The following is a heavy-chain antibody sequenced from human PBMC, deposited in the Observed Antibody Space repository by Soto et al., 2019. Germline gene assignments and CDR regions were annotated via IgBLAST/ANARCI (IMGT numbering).Heavy chain of an antibody. CDR3: AREQYGMDV. CDR1: GFTFSSYE. V-gene: IGHV3-48*03. CDR2: ISSSGSTI. Sequence: LRLSCAASGFTFSSYEMNWVRQAPGKGLEWVSYISSSGSTIYYADSVKGRFTIYRDNAKNSLYLQMNSLRAEATAVYYRAREQYGMDVWGQGTTVTVSS. J-gene: IGHJ6*02.